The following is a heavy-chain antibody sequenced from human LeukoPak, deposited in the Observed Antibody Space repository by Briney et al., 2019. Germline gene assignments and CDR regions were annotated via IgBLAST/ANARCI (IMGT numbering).Heavy chain of an antibody. V-gene: IGHV3-7*01. Sequence: GGSLRLSCAASGFTFSRYWMRWDRQAPGKGLEWVANIKQDGSEKYYVDSVKGRFTISRDNAKNSLYLQMNSLRAEDTAVYYCTISRSSGGLYYFDYWGQGTLVTVSS. J-gene: IGHJ4*02. CDR1: GFTFSRYW. CDR2: IKQDGSEK. D-gene: IGHD6-6*01. CDR3: TISRSSGGLYYFDY.